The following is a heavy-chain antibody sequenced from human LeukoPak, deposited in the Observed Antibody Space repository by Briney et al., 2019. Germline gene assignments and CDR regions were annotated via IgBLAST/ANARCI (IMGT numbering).Heavy chain of an antibody. J-gene: IGHJ4*02. CDR2: ISASGGVT. D-gene: IGHD4-17*01. Sequence: GGSLRLSCAASGVTFSRYGMSCVRQVPGKGLEWVSGISASGGVTYYADSVRGRFSISRDNSKNTQYLQMNSLRAEDTAVYYCARRLYGDHEAGYWGQGTLVIVSS. CDR1: GVTFSRYG. V-gene: IGHV3-23*01. CDR3: ARRLYGDHEAGY.